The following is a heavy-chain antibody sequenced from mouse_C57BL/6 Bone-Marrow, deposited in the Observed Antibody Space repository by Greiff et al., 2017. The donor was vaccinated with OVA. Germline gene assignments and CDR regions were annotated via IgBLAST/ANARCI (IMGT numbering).Heavy chain of an antibody. Sequence: EVNLVESGGGLVKPGGSLTLSCAASGFTFSSYAMSWVRQTPEQRLEWVATISDGGSYTYYPDNVKGRFTLSRDNATNNLYLQMTHLKSEDTSMYYCARAMAPFAYWGQGTLVTVSA. CDR1: GFTFSSYA. CDR2: ISDGGSYT. J-gene: IGHJ3*01. V-gene: IGHV5-4*03. D-gene: IGHD1-1*02. CDR3: ARAMAPFAY.